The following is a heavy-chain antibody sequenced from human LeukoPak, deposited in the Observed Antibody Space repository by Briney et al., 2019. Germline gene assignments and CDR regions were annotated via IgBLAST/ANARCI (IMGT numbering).Heavy chain of an antibody. V-gene: IGHV4-59*01. Sequence: PSETLSLTCTVSGGSISSYYWSWIRQPPGKGLEWIGYIYYSGSTNYNPSLKSRVTISVDTSKNQFSLKLSSVTAADTAVYYCARAGYCSSTSCYEDYWGQGTLVTVSS. CDR1: GGSISSYY. CDR3: ARAGYCSSTSCYEDY. J-gene: IGHJ4*02. CDR2: IYYSGST. D-gene: IGHD2-2*01.